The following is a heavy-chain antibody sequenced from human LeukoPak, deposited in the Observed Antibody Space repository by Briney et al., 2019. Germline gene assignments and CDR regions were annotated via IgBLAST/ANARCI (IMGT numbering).Heavy chain of an antibody. D-gene: IGHD4-23*01. CDR2: IWYDGSSK. Sequence: GGSLRLSCAASGFTFSSYGMHWVRQAPGKGLEWVAVIWYDGSSKYYADSVKGRFTMSRDNSKNTLYLQMNSLRAEDTAVYYCAKDDYGGNSGFDYWGQGTLVTVSS. CDR1: GFTFSSYG. V-gene: IGHV3-33*06. CDR3: AKDDYGGNSGFDY. J-gene: IGHJ4*02.